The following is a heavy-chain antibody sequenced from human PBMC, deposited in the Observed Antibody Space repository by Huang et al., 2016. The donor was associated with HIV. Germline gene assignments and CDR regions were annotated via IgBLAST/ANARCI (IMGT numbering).Heavy chain of an antibody. CDR3: TGALASDTGMDV. D-gene: IGHD6-19*01. Sequence: EVQLVESGGGLVQPGGSLRLSCAASGFTFSDHYMVWVRQAPGKGLEWGGRSRNKCRSYTTEYASSVKGRFTISRDDSETSLYLQMNSLRTEDSAVYYCTGALASDTGMDVWGQGTTVTVSS. CDR1: GFTFSDHY. V-gene: IGHV3-72*01. CDR2: SRNKCRSYTT. J-gene: IGHJ6*02.